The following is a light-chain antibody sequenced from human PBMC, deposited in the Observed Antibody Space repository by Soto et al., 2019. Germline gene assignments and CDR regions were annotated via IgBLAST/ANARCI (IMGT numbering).Light chain of an antibody. CDR1: QSISSY. CDR3: QQSYSTPYT. V-gene: IGKV1-39*01. CDR2: AAS. Sequence: QMTQSPSSLSASVGDRVTITCRASQSISSYLHCYQQKPGKAPQLLIYAASRLQSGVPSRFSGSGSVTDFTLTISSLQPEDFATYYCQQSYSTPYTFGQGTTLEIK. J-gene: IGKJ2*01.